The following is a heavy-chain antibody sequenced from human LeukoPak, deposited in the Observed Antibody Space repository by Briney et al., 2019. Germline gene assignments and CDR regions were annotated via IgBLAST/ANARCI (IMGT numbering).Heavy chain of an antibody. Sequence: GGSLRLSCAASGFTFSSYEMNWVRQAPGKGLEWVSYISSSGSTIYYADSVKGRFTISRDNAKNSLYLQMNSLRAGDTAVYYCASPGGDYDILTGQIDYWGQGTLVTVSS. D-gene: IGHD3-9*01. J-gene: IGHJ4*02. CDR3: ASPGGDYDILTGQIDY. CDR1: GFTFSSYE. V-gene: IGHV3-48*03. CDR2: ISSSGSTI.